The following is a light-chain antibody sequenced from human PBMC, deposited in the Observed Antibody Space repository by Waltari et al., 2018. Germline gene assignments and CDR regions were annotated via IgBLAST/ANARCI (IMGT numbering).Light chain of an antibody. J-gene: IGLJ2*01. CDR1: SSNIGAGYE. V-gene: IGLV1-40*01. Sequence: QSVLTQPPSVSGAPGQRVTISFTGSSSNIGAGYELHWYQQLPVTAPKLLIYGNSNRPSGVPDRFSGSKSGTSASLAITGLQAEDEADYYCQSYDSSLYVVFGGGTKLTVL. CDR3: QSYDSSLYVV. CDR2: GNS.